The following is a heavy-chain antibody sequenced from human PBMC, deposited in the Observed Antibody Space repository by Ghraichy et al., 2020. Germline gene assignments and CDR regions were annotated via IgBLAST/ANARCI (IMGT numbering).Heavy chain of an antibody. CDR1: GFTFSSYA. J-gene: IGHJ4*02. CDR3: AKWDTHYYDSSGYTIDY. Sequence: GGSLRLSCAASGFTFSSYAMSWVRQAPGKGLEWVSGTTGSGGSTYYADSVKGRFTISRDNSKNTLYLQMNSLRAEDTAVYYCAKWDTHYYDSSGYTIDYWGQGTLVTVSS. V-gene: IGHV3-23*01. D-gene: IGHD3-22*01. CDR2: TTGSGGST.